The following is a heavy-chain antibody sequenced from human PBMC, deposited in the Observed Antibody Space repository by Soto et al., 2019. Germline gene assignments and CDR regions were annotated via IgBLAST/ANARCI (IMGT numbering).Heavy chain of an antibody. Sequence: SETLSLTCTVSGGSISSYYWSWIRQPPGKGLEWIGYIYYSGSTNYNPSLKSRVTISVDTSKNQFSLKLSSVTAADTAVYYCARDIREHCSSTSCYDYYYYGMDVWGQGTTVTVSS. V-gene: IGHV4-59*01. CDR1: GGSISSYY. CDR2: IYYSGST. J-gene: IGHJ6*02. D-gene: IGHD2-2*01. CDR3: ARDIREHCSSTSCYDYYYYGMDV.